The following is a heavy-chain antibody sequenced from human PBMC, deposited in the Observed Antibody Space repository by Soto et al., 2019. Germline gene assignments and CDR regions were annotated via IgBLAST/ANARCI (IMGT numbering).Heavy chain of an antibody. D-gene: IGHD6-13*01. V-gene: IGHV3-30-3*01. J-gene: IGHJ4*02. Sequence: QVQLVESGGGVVQPGRSLRLSCAASGFTFSSYAIHWVRQAPGKGLEWVAVISYDGSNKYYADSVEGRFTISRDNSKNTLYLKMNSLRAEDTAVYYCARDRETLGRVGSSNCWYFKEFDYLGRGTLVTVSS. CDR2: ISYDGSNK. CDR3: ARDRETLGRVGSSNCWYFKEFDY. CDR1: GFTFSSYA.